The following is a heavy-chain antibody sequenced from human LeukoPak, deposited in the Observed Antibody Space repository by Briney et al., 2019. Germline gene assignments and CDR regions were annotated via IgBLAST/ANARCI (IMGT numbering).Heavy chain of an antibody. CDR3: ARKAARTSGYDY. CDR1: GFTFNNYG. D-gene: IGHD3-22*01. J-gene: IGHJ4*02. Sequence: SGGSLRLSCAISGFTFNNYGMSWVRQAPGMGLEWVSAIADGGETTCYADSVKGRFTISRDYSKNTLYLQMNSVRAEDTAVYYCARKAARTSGYDYWGQGILVTVSS. CDR2: IADGGETT. V-gene: IGHV3-23*01.